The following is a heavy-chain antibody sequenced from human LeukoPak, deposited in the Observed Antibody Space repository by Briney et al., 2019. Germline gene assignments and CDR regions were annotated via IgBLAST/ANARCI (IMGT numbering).Heavy chain of an antibody. Sequence: SETLSLTCTVSGGSLGNYYWTWIRQPPGKGLEWIGYIYYSGSTNYNPSLESRVTISVDTSKNQFSLRLSSVTAADTAVYYCARGGYSSSWSLGMDVWGQGTTVTVSS. D-gene: IGHD6-13*01. CDR3: ARGGYSSSWSLGMDV. CDR1: GGSLGNYY. J-gene: IGHJ6*02. CDR2: IYYSGST. V-gene: IGHV4-59*08.